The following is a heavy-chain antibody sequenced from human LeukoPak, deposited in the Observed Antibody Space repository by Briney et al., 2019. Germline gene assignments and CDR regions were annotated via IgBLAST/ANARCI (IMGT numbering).Heavy chain of an antibody. Sequence: GGSLRLSCAASGFTFSDNYMSWIRQAPGKGLEWVSYISSSGSTIYYADSVKGRFTISRDNAKNSLYLQMNGLRAEDTAVYYCARVKNQGPVAGNYGFDYWGQGTLVTVSS. CDR1: GFTFSDNY. J-gene: IGHJ4*02. CDR3: ARVKNQGPVAGNYGFDY. D-gene: IGHD3-3*01. V-gene: IGHV3-11*04. CDR2: ISSSGSTI.